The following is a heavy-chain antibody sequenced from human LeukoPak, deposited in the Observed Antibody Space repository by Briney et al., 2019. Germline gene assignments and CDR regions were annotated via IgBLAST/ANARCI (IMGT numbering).Heavy chain of an antibody. Sequence: SETLSLTCTVSGYSISSGYYWGWIRQPPGKGLEWIGSIYHSGSTYYNPSLKSRVTISEDTSKNQFSLKLSSVTAADTAVYYCARDLPYGESGIAVAGGAWFDPWGQGTLVTVSS. CDR1: GYSISSGYY. V-gene: IGHV4-38-2*02. CDR3: ARDLPYGESGIAVAGGAWFDP. D-gene: IGHD6-19*01. J-gene: IGHJ5*02. CDR2: IYHSGST.